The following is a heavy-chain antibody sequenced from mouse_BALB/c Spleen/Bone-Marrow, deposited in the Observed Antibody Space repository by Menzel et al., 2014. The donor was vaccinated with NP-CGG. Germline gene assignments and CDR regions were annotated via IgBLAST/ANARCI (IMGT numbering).Heavy chain of an antibody. V-gene: IGHV7-3*02. Sequence: EVKLMESGGGLVQPGDSLRLSCATSGFTFTDYYMNWVRQPPGKALEWLGFIGNKANGYTTEYSASVKGRFTISRDNSQSILYLQMNTLRAEDSATYYCARDRGLTYFDYWGQGTTPTVSS. CDR3: ARDRGLTYFDY. CDR2: IGNKANGYTT. D-gene: IGHD2-4*01. CDR1: GFTFTDYY. J-gene: IGHJ2*01.